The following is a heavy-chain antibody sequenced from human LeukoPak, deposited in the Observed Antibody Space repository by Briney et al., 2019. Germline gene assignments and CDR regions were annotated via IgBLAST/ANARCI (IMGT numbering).Heavy chain of an antibody. CDR3: ARGGGLDV. CDR1: GFTFRSHA. V-gene: IGHV3-23*01. Sequence: GGSLRLSCVGSGFTFRSHAMSWVRQAPEKGLEFVSGIYENGGTTYYADSVKGRFTISRDNAKNSLYLQMSNLRAEDTAVYFCARGGGLDVWGQGVTVAVSS. J-gene: IGHJ6*02. CDR2: IYENGGTT. D-gene: IGHD3-16*01.